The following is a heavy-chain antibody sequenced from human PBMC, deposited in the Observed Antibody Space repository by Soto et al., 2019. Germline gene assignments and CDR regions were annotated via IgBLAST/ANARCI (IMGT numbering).Heavy chain of an antibody. D-gene: IGHD6-6*01. J-gene: IGHJ6*02. CDR2: INHSGST. CDR3: ARGRSFRAARPHYYYGMDV. V-gene: IGHV4-34*01. Sequence: KSSETLSLTCAVYGGSFSGYDWSWIRQPPGKGLEWIGEINHSGSTNYNPSLKSRVTISVDTSKNQFSLKLSSVTAADTAVYYCARGRSFRAARPHYYYGMDVWGQGTTVTV. CDR1: GGSFSGYD.